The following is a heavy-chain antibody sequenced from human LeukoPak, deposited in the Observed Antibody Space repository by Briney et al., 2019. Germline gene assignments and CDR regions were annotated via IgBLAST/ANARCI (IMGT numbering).Heavy chain of an antibody. CDR1: GGTFSSYA. CDR3: ARNPAPGWLVLAFDI. J-gene: IGHJ3*02. Sequence: GSSVKVSCKASGGTFSSYAISWVRQAPGQGLEWMGGIIPIFGTANYAQKFQGRVTISADESTSTAYMELSSLRSEGTAVYYCARNPAPGWLVLAFDIWGQGTMDTVSS. V-gene: IGHV1-69*01. D-gene: IGHD6-19*01. CDR2: IIPIFGTA.